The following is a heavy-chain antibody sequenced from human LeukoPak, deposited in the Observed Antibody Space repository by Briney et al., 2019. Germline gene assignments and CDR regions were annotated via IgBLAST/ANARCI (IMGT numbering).Heavy chain of an antibody. D-gene: IGHD1-20*01. CDR1: GFTFSSYA. CDR2: ISYDGSNK. V-gene: IGHV3-30*04. CDR3: ARAPLYNWNYLDY. Sequence: GGSLRLSCAASGFTFSSYAMHWVRQAPGKGLEWVAVISYDGSNKYYADSVKGRFTISRDNSKNTLYLQMNSLRADDTAVYYCARAPLYNWNYLDYWGQGTLVTVSS. J-gene: IGHJ4*02.